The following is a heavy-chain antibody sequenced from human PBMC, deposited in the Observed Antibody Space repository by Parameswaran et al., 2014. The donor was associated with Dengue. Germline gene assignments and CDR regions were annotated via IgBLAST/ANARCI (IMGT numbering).Heavy chain of an antibody. D-gene: IGHD1-26*01. J-gene: IGHJ3*02. CDR3: ASIVGATISSLDAFDI. CDR2: IYPGDSDT. Sequence: VRQMPGKGLEWMGIIYPGDSDTRYSPSFQGQVTISADKSISTAYLQWSSLKASDTAMYYCASIVGATISSLDAFDIWGQGTMVTVSS. V-gene: IGHV5-51*01.